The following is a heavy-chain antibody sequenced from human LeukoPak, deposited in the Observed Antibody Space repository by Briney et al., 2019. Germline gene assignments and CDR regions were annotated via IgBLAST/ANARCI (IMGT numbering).Heavy chain of an antibody. V-gene: IGHV4-61*01. CDR3: ARENRGSDSLDY. J-gene: IGHJ4*02. Sequence: SETLSLTCAVSGGSVSSASYYWSWIRQPPGKGLEWIGYIYCSGSTSYNPSLKSRVTMSVDTSKNQFSLKLNSVTAADTALYYCARENRGSDSLDYWGQGTLVTVSS. CDR1: GGSVSSASYY. CDR2: IYCSGST. D-gene: IGHD2-21*02.